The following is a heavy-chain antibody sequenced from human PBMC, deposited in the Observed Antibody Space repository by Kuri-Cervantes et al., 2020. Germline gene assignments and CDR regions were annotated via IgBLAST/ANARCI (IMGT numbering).Heavy chain of an antibody. D-gene: IGHD1-26*01. CDR3: AREYSGSYSRYYGMDV. J-gene: IGHJ6*02. V-gene: IGHV1-2*02. Sequence: ASVKVSCKASGYTFTGYYMHWVRQAPGQGLEWMGWINLNSGGTNYAQKFQGRVTMTRDTSTSTAYMELSRLRSDDTAVYYCAREYSGSYSRYYGMDVWGQGTTVTVSS. CDR1: GYTFTGYY. CDR2: INLNSGGT.